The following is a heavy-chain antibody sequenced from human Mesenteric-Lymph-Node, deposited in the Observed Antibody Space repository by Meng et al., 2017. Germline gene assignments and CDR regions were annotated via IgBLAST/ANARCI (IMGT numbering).Heavy chain of an antibody. CDR1: GFTFSDYA. J-gene: IGHJ4*02. V-gene: IGHV3-23*01. CDR3: AKEKTSGSGLDFDC. CDR2: INGNGGST. D-gene: IGHD3-10*01. Sequence: LSLTCGASGFTFSDYAMNWVRQTPGNGLEWVSTINGNGGSTHYPDSVKDRFIISRDNSKNTLYLQMNSLRAEDTAIYYCAKEKTSGSGLDFDCWGQGTLVTVSS.